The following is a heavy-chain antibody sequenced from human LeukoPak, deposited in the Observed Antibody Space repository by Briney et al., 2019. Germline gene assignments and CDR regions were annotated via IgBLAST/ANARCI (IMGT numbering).Heavy chain of an antibody. J-gene: IGHJ3*02. V-gene: IGHV3-48*03. CDR3: ARVDGDNGAFDI. D-gene: IGHD4-17*01. CDR2: ISSSGSTI. CDR1: GFTFSSYE. Sequence: GGSLRLSCAASGFTFSSYEMNWVRQAPGKGLEWVSYISSSGSTIYYADSVKGRFTISRDNAKNSLYLQMNSLRAEDTAVYYCARVDGDNGAFDIWGQGTMVTVSS.